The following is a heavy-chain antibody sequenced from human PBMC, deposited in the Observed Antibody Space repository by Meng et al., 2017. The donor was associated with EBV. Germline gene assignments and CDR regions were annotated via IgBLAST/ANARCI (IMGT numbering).Heavy chain of an antibody. V-gene: IGHV3-53*01. J-gene: IGHJ4*02. Sequence: QVVEVGGGLVQSGWSLRPSCSASGFTVSSNSMSWVRHAPGKGLEWVSVISSGGSTYYADSVKGRFTISRDNSKNTLYLQMNSLRAEDTAVYYCAKHRLGPLDYWGQGTLVTVSS. CDR1: GFTVSSNS. CDR3: AKHRLGPLDY. CDR2: ISSGGST. D-gene: IGHD5-12*01.